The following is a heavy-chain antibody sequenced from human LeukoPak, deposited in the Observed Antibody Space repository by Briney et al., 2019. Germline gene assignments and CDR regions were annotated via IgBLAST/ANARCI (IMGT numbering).Heavy chain of an antibody. J-gene: IGHJ4*02. V-gene: IGHV3-23*01. CDR2: INGGGGST. CDR3: ASREVGRNFDY. CDR1: GFTFSSCA. Sequence: GGPLRLSCAASGFTFSSCAMSWVRQAPGKGLEWVSAINGGGGSTYYADSVKGRFTISRDNSKNTLYLQMNSLRAEDTAVYYCASREVGRNFDYWGQGTLVTVSS. D-gene: IGHD1-26*01.